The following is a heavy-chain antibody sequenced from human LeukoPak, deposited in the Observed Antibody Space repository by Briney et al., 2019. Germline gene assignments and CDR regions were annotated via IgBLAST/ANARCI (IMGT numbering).Heavy chain of an antibody. D-gene: IGHD4-17*01. Sequence: GGSLRLSCAASGFTVSSNYMSWVRQAPGKGLEWVSVIYSGGSTYYADSVKGRFTISRDNSKNTLYLQMNSLRAEDTVVYYCARGLSDYGDYFGWYFDLWGRGTLVTVSS. CDR3: ARGLSDYGDYFGWYFDL. J-gene: IGHJ2*01. V-gene: IGHV3-53*01. CDR1: GFTVSSNY. CDR2: IYSGGST.